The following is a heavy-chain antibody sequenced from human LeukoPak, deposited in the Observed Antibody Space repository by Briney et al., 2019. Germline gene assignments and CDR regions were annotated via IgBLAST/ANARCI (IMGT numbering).Heavy chain of an antibody. V-gene: IGHV1-2*02. J-gene: IGHJ4*02. D-gene: IGHD4-17*01. CDR3: TRDLLGFATTPLSD. Sequence: ASVSVSCKASGYTFTNYYMHWVRQAPGHGLEWMGWINPNRSDTNYAQKFQGRVTMTRDTSISTAFMELTRLTSDDTAVYYCTRDLLGFATTPLSDWGQGTLVTVSS. CDR2: INPNRSDT. CDR1: GYTFTNYY.